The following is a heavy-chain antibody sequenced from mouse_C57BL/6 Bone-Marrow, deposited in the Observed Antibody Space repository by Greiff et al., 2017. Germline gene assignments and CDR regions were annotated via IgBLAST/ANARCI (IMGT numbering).Heavy chain of an antibody. J-gene: IGHJ2*01. CDR3: TRGMDITTVGADY. Sequence: VQLQQSGAELVRPGASVTLSCKASGYTFTNYEMHWVKQTPVHGLEWIGAIDPETGGTAYNQKFKGKAILTADKSSSTAYMELRSLTSEDSAVYYCTRGMDITTVGADYWGQGTILTVSA. CDR2: IDPETGGT. CDR1: GYTFTNYE. D-gene: IGHD1-1*01. V-gene: IGHV1-15*01.